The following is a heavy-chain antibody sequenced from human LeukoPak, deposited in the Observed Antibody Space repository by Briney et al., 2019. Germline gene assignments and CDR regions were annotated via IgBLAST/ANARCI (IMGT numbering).Heavy chain of an antibody. J-gene: IGHJ5*02. CDR2: INPNSGGT. CDR3: ARGGYYAYNWFDP. D-gene: IGHD3-22*01. CDR1: GYTFTGYY. V-gene: IGHV1-2*02. Sequence: ASVTLSCKACGYTFTGYYMHGVRQARGRGLEWMGWINPNSGGTNYAQKFQGRVTMTRDPSISTAYMELSRLRSDDTAVYYCARGGYYAYNWFDPWGQGTLVTVSS.